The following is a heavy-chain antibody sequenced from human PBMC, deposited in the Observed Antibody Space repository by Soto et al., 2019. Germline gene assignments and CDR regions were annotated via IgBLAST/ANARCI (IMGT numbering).Heavy chain of an antibody. CDR1: ADSFGKYY. CDR3: LSLPIRGVVLDH. V-gene: IGHV4-59*01. D-gene: IGHD3-10*01. Sequence: SETLSLTCSVSADSFGKYYWTWIRQPPGRGLEWIGYIYCNGNTNYNASLMGRVTISIETSRKHFCLNVSTVSAADTAVYYGLSLPIRGVVLDHWGQGTLVTVSS. J-gene: IGHJ5*02. CDR2: IYCNGNT.